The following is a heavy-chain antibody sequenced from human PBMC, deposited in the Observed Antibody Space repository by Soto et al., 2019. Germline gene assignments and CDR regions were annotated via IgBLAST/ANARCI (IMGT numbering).Heavy chain of an antibody. CDR2: MYYGGST. CDR1: GGSVSSGNSYY. J-gene: IGHJ5*02. CDR3: ARARAVAGTGWFDP. D-gene: IGHD6-19*01. Sequence: TSETLSLTCTVSGGSVSSGNSYYWSWIRQPPGKGLEWIGYMYYGGSTNYNPSLKSRVTISVDSSKNQFSLKLNSVTAADTAMYYCARARAVAGTGWFDPWGQGTLVTVSS. V-gene: IGHV4-61*01.